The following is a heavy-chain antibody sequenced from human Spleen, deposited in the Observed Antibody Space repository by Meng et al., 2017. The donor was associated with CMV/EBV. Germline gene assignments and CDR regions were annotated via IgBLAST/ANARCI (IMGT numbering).Heavy chain of an antibody. CDR2: ISYSGTT. CDR3: ARDLASSKWYGWFDP. CDR1: GGSISSTTYY. V-gene: IGHV4-39*07. J-gene: IGHJ5*02. D-gene: IGHD6-13*01. Sequence: SGGSISSTTYYCGWIRQPPGKGLEWIGSISYSGTTYYNTSLKSRVTISVDTSKNQFSLKVTSLTAADTAIYYCARDLASSKWYGWFDPWGQGTLVTVSS.